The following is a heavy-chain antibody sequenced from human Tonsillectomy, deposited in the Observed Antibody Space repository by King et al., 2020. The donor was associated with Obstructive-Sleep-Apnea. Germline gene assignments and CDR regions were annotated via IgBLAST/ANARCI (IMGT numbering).Heavy chain of an antibody. V-gene: IGHV3-21*01. CDR2: ISISSSYI. CDR3: ARDRASAALDY. Sequence: EVQLVESGGGLVKPGGSLRLSCAASGFTFSSYSMNWVRQAPGKGLEWVSSISISSSYIYYADSVKGRFTISRDNAKNSLYLQMNSLRAEDTAVYYCARDRASAALDYWGQGTLVTVSS. J-gene: IGHJ4*02. CDR1: GFTFSSYS. D-gene: IGHD6-13*01.